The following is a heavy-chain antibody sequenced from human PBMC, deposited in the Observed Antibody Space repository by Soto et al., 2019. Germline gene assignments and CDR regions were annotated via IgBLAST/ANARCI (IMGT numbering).Heavy chain of an antibody. Sequence: LRLSCAASGFTFSSYSMNWVRQAPGKGLEWVSYISSSSSTIYYADSVKGRFTISRDNAKNSLYLQMNSLRAEDTAVYYCARDTPYYGSGSYSYWGQGTLVTVSS. CDR3: ARDTPYYGSGSYSY. CDR2: ISSSSSTI. J-gene: IGHJ4*02. CDR1: GFTFSSYS. V-gene: IGHV3-48*01. D-gene: IGHD3-10*01.